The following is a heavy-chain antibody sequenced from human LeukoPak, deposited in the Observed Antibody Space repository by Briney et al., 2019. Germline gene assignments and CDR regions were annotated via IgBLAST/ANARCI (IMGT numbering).Heavy chain of an antibody. V-gene: IGHV4-39*07. D-gene: IGHD4-23*01. CDR3: ARVGVDYSGNVLKYFFDY. J-gene: IGHJ4*02. CDR1: GGSISLSYYY. CDR2: VYYSGTT. Sequence: PSETLSLTCSVSGGSISLSYYYWGWIRQPPGKALEWIGSVYYSGTTSYNPSLKSRVVISVDTSKNQFSLNLTPVTAADTAVYYCARVGVDYSGNVLKYFFDYWGQGTLVTVSS.